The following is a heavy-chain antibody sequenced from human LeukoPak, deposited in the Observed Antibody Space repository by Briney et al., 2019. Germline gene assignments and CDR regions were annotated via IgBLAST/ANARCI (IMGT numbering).Heavy chain of an antibody. J-gene: IGHJ4*02. Sequence: PGGSLRLSCAASGFTFSSYAMSWVRQAPGKGLEWVSAISGSGGSTYYADSVKGRFTISRDNSKNTLYLQMNSLRAEETAVYYCAKDQLRYFDWLSQLDYWGQGTLVTVSS. V-gene: IGHV3-23*01. CDR3: AKDQLRYFDWLSQLDY. CDR1: GFTFSSYA. D-gene: IGHD3-9*01. CDR2: ISGSGGST.